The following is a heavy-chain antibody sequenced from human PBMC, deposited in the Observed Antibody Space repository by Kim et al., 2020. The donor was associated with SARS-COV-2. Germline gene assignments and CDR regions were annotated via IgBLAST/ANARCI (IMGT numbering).Heavy chain of an antibody. CDR1: GGTFSSYA. CDR3: ARGYCSGGSCYLAGDYYYGMDV. D-gene: IGHD2-15*01. CDR2: IIPIFGTA. V-gene: IGHV1-69*13. J-gene: IGHJ6*02. Sequence: SVKVSCKASGGTFSSYAISWVRQAPGQGLEWMGGIIPIFGTANYAQKFQGRVTITADESTSTAYMELSSLRSEDTAVYYCARGYCSGGSCYLAGDYYYGMDVWGQGTTVTVSS.